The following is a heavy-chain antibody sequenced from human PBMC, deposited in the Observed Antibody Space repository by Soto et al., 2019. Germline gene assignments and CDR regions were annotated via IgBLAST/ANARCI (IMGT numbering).Heavy chain of an antibody. CDR3: ARGHYDFWSGYFATLDY. CDR1: GGSISSYY. J-gene: IGHJ4*02. D-gene: IGHD3-3*01. V-gene: IGHV4-59*08. Sequence: QVQLQESGPGLVKPSETLSLTCTVSGGSISSYYWSWIRQPAWKGLEWIGYMHNSGSTKYNPSLKSRVTISADTSKNQFFLKLSSVTAADSAVYYCARGHYDFWSGYFATLDYWGQGTLVTVSS. CDR2: MHNSGST.